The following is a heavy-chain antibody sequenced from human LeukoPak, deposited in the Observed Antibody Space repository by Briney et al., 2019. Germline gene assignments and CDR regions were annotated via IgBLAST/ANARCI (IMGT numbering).Heavy chain of an antibody. J-gene: IGHJ3*01. CDR1: GGSISGGNYY. CDR3: ARGPMARHAFDF. Sequence: SETLSLTCSVSGGSISGGNYYWSWIRQPAGKGLEWNGRIYTTGYTNYNPSLKYRITISLDTSENRFSLKLTSVTAADTALYYCARGPMARHAFDFWGQGTMVTVSS. V-gene: IGHV4-61*02. CDR2: IYTTGYT. D-gene: IGHD3-10*01.